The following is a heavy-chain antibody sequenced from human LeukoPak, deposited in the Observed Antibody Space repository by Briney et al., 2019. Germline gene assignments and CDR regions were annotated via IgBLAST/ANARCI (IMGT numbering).Heavy chain of an antibody. CDR2: IWYDGSNK. CDR3: ASHDSSGNLDY. D-gene: IGHD3-22*01. CDR1: GFTFSSYG. J-gene: IGHJ4*02. Sequence: GGSLRLSCAASGFTFSSYGMHWVRQAPGKGLEWVAVIWYDGSNKYYADSVKGRFTISSDNSKNTLYLQMNSLRAEDTAVYYCASHDSSGNLDYWGQGTLVTVSS. V-gene: IGHV3-33*01.